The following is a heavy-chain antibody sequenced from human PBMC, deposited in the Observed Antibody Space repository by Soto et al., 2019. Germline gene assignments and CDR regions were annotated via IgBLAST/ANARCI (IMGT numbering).Heavy chain of an antibody. CDR2: IWYDGSNK. CDR1: GFTVSSNY. V-gene: IGHV3-33*08. J-gene: IGHJ6*02. D-gene: IGHD1-20*01. Sequence: PGGSLRLSCAASGFTVSSNYMSWVRQAPGKGLEWVAVIWYDGSNKYYADSVKGRFTISRDNSKNTLYLQMNSLRAEDTAVYYCARGNWDNGNDGDKHYYYGMDGWGQGTTVTFSS. CDR3: ARGNWDNGNDGDKHYYYGMDG.